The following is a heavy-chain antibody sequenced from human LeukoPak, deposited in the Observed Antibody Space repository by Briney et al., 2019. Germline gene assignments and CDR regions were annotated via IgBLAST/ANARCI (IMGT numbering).Heavy chain of an antibody. Sequence: SETLSLTCTVSGYSISSGYYWGWIRQPPGKGLEWIGEINHSGSTNYNPSLKSRVTISVDTSKNQFSLKLSSVTAADTAVYYCARGRVDIVATEGVRSIAVAGRNFDYWGQGTLVTVSS. V-gene: IGHV4-38-2*02. D-gene: IGHD5-12*01. CDR3: ARGRVDIVATEGVRSIAVAGRNFDY. CDR1: GYSISSGYY. CDR2: INHSGST. J-gene: IGHJ4*02.